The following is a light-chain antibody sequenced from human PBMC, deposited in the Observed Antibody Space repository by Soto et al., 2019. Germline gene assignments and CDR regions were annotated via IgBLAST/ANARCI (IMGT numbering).Light chain of an antibody. J-gene: IGKJ5*01. V-gene: IGKV3-20*01. CDR1: QTIASRY. Sequence: EIVLTQSPGTLSLSPGERATLSCRASQTIASRYLAWYQHQPGQAPRLLIYRTFARAPGIPDRFSGGGSGTDFTLTISRLERVDFAVYYCQQYDTSPPPFCQDTRLEI. CDR3: QQYDTSPPP. CDR2: RTF.